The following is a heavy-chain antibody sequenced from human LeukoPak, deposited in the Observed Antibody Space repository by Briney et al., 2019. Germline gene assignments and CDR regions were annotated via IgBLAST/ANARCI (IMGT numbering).Heavy chain of an antibody. CDR3: ASKTRAQGIAVAGTGY. V-gene: IGHV1-69*13. Sequence: SVKFSCKASGGTFSSYAISWVRHAPGQGLEWLGAFIPIFGTANYAQKFQGRVTITADESPSTDYMELSSMISDDTAAYYCASKTRAQGIAVAGTGYGGRGTLVTVSS. CDR1: GGTFSSYA. J-gene: IGHJ4*02. D-gene: IGHD6-19*01. CDR2: FIPIFGTA.